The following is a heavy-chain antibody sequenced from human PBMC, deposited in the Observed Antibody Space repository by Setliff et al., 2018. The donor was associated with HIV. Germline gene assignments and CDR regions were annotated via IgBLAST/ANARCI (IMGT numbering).Heavy chain of an antibody. CDR3: ARYNFRRGYWDYFDY. V-gene: IGHV2-26*01. CDR1: GFSLSTSEMR. CDR2: IFPNDEK. Sequence: SGPTLVNPTQTLTLTCTFSGFSLSTSEMRVSWIRQPPGKALEWLAHIFPNDEKSYSASLKSRVTISEDTSKSQVVLTMTNMDPLDTATYFCARYNFRRGYWDYFDYWGQGTQVTVSS. J-gene: IGHJ4*02. D-gene: IGHD3-3*01.